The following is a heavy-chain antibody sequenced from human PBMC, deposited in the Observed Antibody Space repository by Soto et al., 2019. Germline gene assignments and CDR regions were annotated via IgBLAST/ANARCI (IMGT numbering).Heavy chain of an antibody. V-gene: IGHV4-34*01. J-gene: IGHJ6*02. CDR2: INHSGST. Sequence: SETLSLTCAVYGGSFSGYYWSWIRQPPGKGLEWIGEINHSGSTNYNPSLKSRVTISVDTSKNQFSLKLSSVTAADTAVYYCATRSGGCSYGLDGWGQGTTVTVSS. CDR1: GGSFSGYY. D-gene: IGHD2-15*01. CDR3: ATRSGGCSYGLDG.